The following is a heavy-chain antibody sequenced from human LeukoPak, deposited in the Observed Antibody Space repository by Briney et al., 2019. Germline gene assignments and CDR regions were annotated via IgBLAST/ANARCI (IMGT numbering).Heavy chain of an antibody. D-gene: IGHD6-6*01. J-gene: IGHJ2*01. Sequence: PGGSLRLSCAASGFTFSSYDVHWVRQATGKGLEWVSAIGTAGDTYYPGSVKGRFTISRENAKNSLYLQMNSLRAGDTAVYYCARASSSGDFDLWGRGTLVTVSS. CDR1: GFTFSSYD. V-gene: IGHV3-13*01. CDR2: IGTAGDT. CDR3: ARASSSGDFDL.